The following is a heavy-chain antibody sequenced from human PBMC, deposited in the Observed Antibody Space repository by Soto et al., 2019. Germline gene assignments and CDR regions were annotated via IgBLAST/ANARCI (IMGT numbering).Heavy chain of an antibody. J-gene: IGHJ6*02. Sequence: SVKVSCKASGDTFSNYAISWVRQAPGQGLEWMGGIIPIFGTANYAQKFQGRVTITADESTSTAYMEPTSLRSEDTAVYYCAVDQFGRSPYYYYGMDVWGRGTTATASS. CDR3: AVDQFGRSPYYYYGMDV. CDR1: GDTFSNYA. V-gene: IGHV1-69*13. CDR2: IIPIFGTA. D-gene: IGHD3-10*01.